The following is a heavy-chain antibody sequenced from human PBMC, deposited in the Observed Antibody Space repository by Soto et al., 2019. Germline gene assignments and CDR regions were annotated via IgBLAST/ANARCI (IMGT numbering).Heavy chain of an antibody. Sequence: QVQLQQRGAGLLKPSETLSLTCAVLGGSFSDYYWTWIRQPPGKGVEWIGEINHSGSTSYNPSLKSRLTLSVDTSTKEFSLNLSSVTAADTAAYHCVRGRAFMSRVAFDIWGQGTMVTVSS. CDR2: INHSGST. V-gene: IGHV4-34*02. CDR3: VRGRAFMSRVAFDI. J-gene: IGHJ3*02. CDR1: GGSFSDYY. D-gene: IGHD1-26*01.